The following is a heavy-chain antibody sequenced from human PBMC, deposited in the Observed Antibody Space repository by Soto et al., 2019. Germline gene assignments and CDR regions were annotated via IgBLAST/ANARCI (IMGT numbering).Heavy chain of an antibody. J-gene: IGHJ4*02. CDR2: IWYDGSNK. D-gene: IGHD3-3*01. Sequence: QVQLVESGGGVVQPGRSLRLSCAASGFTFSSYGMHWVRQAPGKGLEWVAVIWYDGSNKYYADSVKGRFTISRDNSKSTLYLQRTSMRAEDTAVYYCARATYYDFWSGPQPFDYWGQGTLVTVSS. CDR1: GFTFSSYG. CDR3: ARATYYDFWSGPQPFDY. V-gene: IGHV3-33*01.